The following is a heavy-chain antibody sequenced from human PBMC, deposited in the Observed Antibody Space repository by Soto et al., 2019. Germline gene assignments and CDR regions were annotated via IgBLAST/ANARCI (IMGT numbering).Heavy chain of an antibody. Sequence: QVQMVQSGAEVKKPGASVKVSCRASGYSFTSYDVNWVRQATGQGLEWMGWMNPNSGNIAFAEKFQGRGTMTRNTPISTAYMELSGLTSEETAVYYCARYPYTSYCSDGSCSYDAFDIWGQGTVVTVSS. CDR1: GYSFTSYD. CDR3: ARYPYTSYCSDGSCSYDAFDI. CDR2: MNPNSGNI. D-gene: IGHD2-15*01. V-gene: IGHV1-8*01. J-gene: IGHJ3*02.